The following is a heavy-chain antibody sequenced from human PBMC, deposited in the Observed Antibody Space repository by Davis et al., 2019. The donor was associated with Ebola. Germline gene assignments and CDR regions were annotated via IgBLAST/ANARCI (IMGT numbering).Heavy chain of an antibody. CDR1: GFTFSSYA. CDR2: ISGSGGST. J-gene: IGHJ5*02. CDR3: AKDGPLNWFDP. Sequence: GESLKISCAASGFTFSSYAMSWVRQAPGKGLEWVSGISGSGGSTYYADSVKGRFTISRDNSKKTLYVQMNSLRAEDTAVYYCAKDGPLNWFDPWGQGTLVTVSS. V-gene: IGHV3-23*01.